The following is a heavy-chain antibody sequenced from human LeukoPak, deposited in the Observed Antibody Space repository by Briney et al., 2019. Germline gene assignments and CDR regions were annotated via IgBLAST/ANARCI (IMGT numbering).Heavy chain of an antibody. CDR1: GFTFSSYA. CDR2: ISGGAGST. J-gene: IGHJ4*02. Sequence: GSLRLSCAASGFTFSSYAMSWVRQAPGKGLEWVSAISGGAGSTYYADSVKGRFTISRDNSKNTLYLQMNSLRAEDTAVYYCAKDHGSMIVVVITPFDYWGQGTLVTVSS. CDR3: AKDHGSMIVVVITPFDY. D-gene: IGHD3-22*01. V-gene: IGHV3-23*01.